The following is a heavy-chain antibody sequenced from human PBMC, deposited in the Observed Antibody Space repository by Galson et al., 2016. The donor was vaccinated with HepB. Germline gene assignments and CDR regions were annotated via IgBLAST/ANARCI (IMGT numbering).Heavy chain of an antibody. Sequence: PALVKPTQTVTLTCTFTGFSLTSPGMGVSWIRQPPGKALEWLALIYWKGTKRFSPSLRNRLSVTTDTSRNQVVLTMTDMDPVDTATYYCAHRPDYGDYEGAFNFWGQGTMVTVSS. V-gene: IGHV2-5*08. J-gene: IGHJ3*01. CDR2: IYWKGTK. D-gene: IGHD4-17*01. CDR3: AHRPDYGDYEGAFNF. CDR1: GFSLTSPGMG.